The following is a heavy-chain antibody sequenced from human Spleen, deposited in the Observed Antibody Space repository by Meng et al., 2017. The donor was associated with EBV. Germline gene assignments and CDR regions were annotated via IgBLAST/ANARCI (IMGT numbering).Heavy chain of an antibody. CDR2: INHVGST. Sequence: QVNIKRCGAVLLKPSENLSLTCAVDGGSFSDYYWSWIRQPPGKGLEWIGEINHVGSTNYNPSLKSRVIMSVDTSKNQFSLRLSSVTAADAAVYYCARTLRERLFDWFWSQGTLVTVSS. V-gene: IGHV4-34*01. CDR3: ARTLRERLFDWF. D-gene: IGHD3-9*01. J-gene: IGHJ4*02. CDR1: GGSFSDYY.